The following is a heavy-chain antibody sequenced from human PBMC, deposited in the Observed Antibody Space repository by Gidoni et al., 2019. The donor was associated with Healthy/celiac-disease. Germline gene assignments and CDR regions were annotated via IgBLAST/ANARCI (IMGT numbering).Heavy chain of an antibody. Sequence: QVQVVESGGGVVQPGRSLRLSCAASGFTFRLHGMHWVRQAPGKGLEWVAVISYVGSKKYYADSVKGRFTISRDNSKNTLYLEVNSLRAEDTAVYYCAKALYSSTWYGSTYFYHWGQGTLVTVSS. J-gene: IGHJ1*01. D-gene: IGHD6-13*01. CDR2: ISYVGSKK. CDR1: GFTFRLHG. V-gene: IGHV3-30*18. CDR3: AKALYSSTWYGSTYFYH.